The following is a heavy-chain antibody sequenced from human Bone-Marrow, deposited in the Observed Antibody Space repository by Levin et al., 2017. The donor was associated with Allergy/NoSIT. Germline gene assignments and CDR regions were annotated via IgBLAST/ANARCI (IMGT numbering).Heavy chain of an antibody. CDR3: VCEPERLTWFDP. Sequence: GGSLRLSCAAFGFTFSPYTMTWVRQAPGKGLEWVASISSSGSYIDSLSSLNVRFTISRDNAKNSLYLEMNSLGVEDTAVYFCVCEPERLTWFDPWGQGTLVTVSS. CDR2: ISSSGSYI. J-gene: IGHJ5*02. CDR1: GFTFSPYT. D-gene: IGHD1-1*01. V-gene: IGHV3-21*01.